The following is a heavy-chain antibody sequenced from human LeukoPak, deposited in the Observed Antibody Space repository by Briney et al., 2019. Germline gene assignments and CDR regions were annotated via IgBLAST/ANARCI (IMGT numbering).Heavy chain of an antibody. CDR2: IYTSGST. CDR3: ARGQGAAAPVDY. CDR1: GGSISSGSYY. D-gene: IGHD6-13*01. Sequence: SETLSLTCTVSGGSISSGSYYWSWIRQPAGKGLEWIGRIYTSGSTNYNPSLKSRVTISVDTSKNQFSLKLSSVTAADTAVYYCARGQGAAAPVDYWGQGTLVTVSS. J-gene: IGHJ4*02. V-gene: IGHV4-61*02.